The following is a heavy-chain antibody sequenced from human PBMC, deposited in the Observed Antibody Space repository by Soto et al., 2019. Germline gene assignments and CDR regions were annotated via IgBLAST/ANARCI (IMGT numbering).Heavy chain of an antibody. D-gene: IGHD4-17*01. J-gene: IGHJ4*02. CDR2: ISADGNSE. V-gene: IGHV3-30*18. Sequence: GGSLRLSCVVSGVTFSNSDMQWVRQAPGKGLEWVAMISADGNSEDYAASVKGRFTVSRENSKNTLYLQMDSLRVEDTAIYYCAKDVDYGGNPWGNWGQGALVTVSS. CDR1: GVTFSNSD. CDR3: AKDVDYGGNPWGN.